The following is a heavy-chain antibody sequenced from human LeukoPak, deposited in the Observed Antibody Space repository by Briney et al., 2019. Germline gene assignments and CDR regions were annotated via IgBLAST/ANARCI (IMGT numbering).Heavy chain of an antibody. Sequence: GSLRLSCAASESTFRNFAMHWVRQTPDKGLEWVAVTSYDGSIKKYADSVKGRFTISRDNSKNTLFLQMNSLRPEDTALYYCAREITIFGVVIQRYDAFDIWGQGTMVTVSS. J-gene: IGHJ3*02. V-gene: IGHV3-30-3*01. CDR3: AREITIFGVVIQRYDAFDI. CDR1: ESTFRNFA. D-gene: IGHD3-3*01. CDR2: TSYDGSIK.